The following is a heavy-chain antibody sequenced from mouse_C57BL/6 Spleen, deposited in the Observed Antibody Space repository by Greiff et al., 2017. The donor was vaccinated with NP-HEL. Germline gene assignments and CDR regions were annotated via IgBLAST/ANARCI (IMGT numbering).Heavy chain of an antibody. V-gene: IGHV1-55*01. CDR3: ASSSNRRYTFDY. Sequence: VQLQQSGAELVKPGASVKMSCKASGYTFTSYWITWVKQRPGQGLEWIGDIYPGSGSTNYNEKFKSKATLTVDTSSSTAYMQLSSMTSEDSAVYCWASSSNRRYTFDYWGQGTTLTVSS. D-gene: IGHD2-5*01. J-gene: IGHJ2*01. CDR1: GYTFTSYW. CDR2: IYPGSGST.